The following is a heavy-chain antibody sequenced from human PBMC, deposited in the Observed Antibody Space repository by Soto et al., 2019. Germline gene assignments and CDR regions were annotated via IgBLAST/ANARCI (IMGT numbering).Heavy chain of an antibody. CDR1: GYTFTNYG. J-gene: IGHJ4*02. V-gene: IGHV1-18*01. CDR2: ISVYNGDA. D-gene: IGHD2-21*01. CDR3: ARRSSGRLTTAWAPLDW. Sequence: QVQLVQSGAEVKKPGASVKVSCKASGYTFTNYGISWVRQAPGQGLEWMGTISVYNGDANYAQNLQGRVTMTTDTSTSTAYMDLTSLTSDDTAVYYCARRSSGRLTTAWAPLDWWGQGTLVTVSS.